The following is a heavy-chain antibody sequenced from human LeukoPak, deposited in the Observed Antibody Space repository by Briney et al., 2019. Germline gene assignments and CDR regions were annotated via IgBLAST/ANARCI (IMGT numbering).Heavy chain of an antibody. CDR3: AKARIACCKGRYFCDY. CDR1: GFMFSTYA. CDR2: ISGSGGRT. Sequence: GGSLRLSCAASGFMFSTYAMTWVRQAPGKGLEWVSSISGSGGRTYYADSVKGRLTIPRDSSKNPLYLQMNSLRAEDAAVYECAKARIACCKGRYFCDYWGQGTLVSVSS. V-gene: IGHV3-23*01. J-gene: IGHJ4*02. D-gene: IGHD2-21*01.